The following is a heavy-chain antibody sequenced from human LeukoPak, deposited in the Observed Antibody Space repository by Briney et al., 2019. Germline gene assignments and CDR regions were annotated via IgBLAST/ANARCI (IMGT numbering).Heavy chain of an antibody. V-gene: IGHV3-21*01. CDR1: GLTFSNYW. CDR3: ARDTSGLGVTNSGDAFDI. J-gene: IGHJ3*02. CDR2: ISSSSSYI. Sequence: GGSLRLYCAASGLTFSNYWMNWVRQAPGKGLEWVSSISSSSSYIYYADSVKGRFTISRDNAKNSLYLQMNSLRAEDTAVYYCARDTSGLGVTNSGDAFDIWGQGTMVTVSS. D-gene: IGHD3-10*01.